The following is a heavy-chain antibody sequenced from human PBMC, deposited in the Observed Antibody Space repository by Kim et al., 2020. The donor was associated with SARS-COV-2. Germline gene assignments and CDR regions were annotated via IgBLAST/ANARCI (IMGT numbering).Heavy chain of an antibody. CDR3: ASYEVSSSWYYYYYGMDV. J-gene: IGHJ6*02. V-gene: IGHV3-21*01. D-gene: IGHD6-13*01. CDR1: GFTFSSYS. CDR2: ISSSSSYI. Sequence: GGSLRLSCAASGFTFSSYSMNWVRQAPGKGLEWVSSISSSSSYIYYADSVKGRFTISRDNAKNSLYLQMNSLRAEDTAVYYCASYEVSSSWYYYYYGMDVWGQGTTVTVSS.